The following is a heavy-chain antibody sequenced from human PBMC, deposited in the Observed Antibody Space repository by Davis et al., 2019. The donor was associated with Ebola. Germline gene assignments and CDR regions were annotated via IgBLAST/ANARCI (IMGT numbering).Heavy chain of an antibody. CDR3: TSDLHPWGTGYYYRSMDV. J-gene: IGHJ6*03. D-gene: IGHD7-27*01. CDR1: SESPFPNAW. CDR2: IKSKAHGGTI. V-gene: IGHV3-15*01. Sequence: PAGSLTLSCVASSESPFPNAWMSWVRQAPGKGLEWVSRIKSKAHGGTIDYAAPVKGRFTISRDHSKSSLYLQMNSLKTEDTAVYYCTSDLHPWGTGYYYRSMDVWAMGTTVTVSS.